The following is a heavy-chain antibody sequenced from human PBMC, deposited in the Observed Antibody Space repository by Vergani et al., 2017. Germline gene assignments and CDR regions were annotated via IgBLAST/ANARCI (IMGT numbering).Heavy chain of an antibody. CDR3: ARDRSHYYDSSGYYGHYYYYGMDV. V-gene: IGHV4-59*01. Sequence: QVQLQESGPGLLKPSETLSLTCTVSGGSISSYYWSWIRQPPGKGLEWIGYIYYSGSTNYNPSLKSRVTISVDTSKNQFSLKLSSVTAADTAVYYCARDRSHYYDSSGYYGHYYYYGMDVWGQGTTVTVSS. CDR2: IYYSGST. D-gene: IGHD3-22*01. CDR1: GGSISSYY. J-gene: IGHJ6*02.